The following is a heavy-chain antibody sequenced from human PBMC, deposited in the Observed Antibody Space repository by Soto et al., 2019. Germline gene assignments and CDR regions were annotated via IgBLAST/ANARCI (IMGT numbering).Heavy chain of an antibody. D-gene: IGHD3-10*01. CDR2: IYYSGST. Sequence: PSETLSLTCTVSGGSISSGGYYWSWIRQHPGKGLEWIGYIYYSGSTYYNPSLKSRVTILVDTSKNQFSLKLSCVTAADTAVYYCARDRPSRYGSGSVYYYGMDVWGQGTTVTVSS. CDR3: ARDRPSRYGSGSVYYYGMDV. J-gene: IGHJ6*02. CDR1: GGSISSGGYY. V-gene: IGHV4-31*03.